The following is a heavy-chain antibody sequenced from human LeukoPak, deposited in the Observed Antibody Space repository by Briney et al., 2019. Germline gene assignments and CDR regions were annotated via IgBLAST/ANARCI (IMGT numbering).Heavy chain of an antibody. D-gene: IGHD4-11*01. CDR2: ISTSSRTI. Sequence: PGGSLRLSCAASGFTFSSYTMDWVRQAPGKGLEWVAYISTSSRTIYYADSVKGRFTISRDDAKNSLSLHMDSLRAEDTAVYYFARGRRDYSNYEGTLEYWGQGTLVTVSS. CDR3: ARGRRDYSNYEGTLEY. J-gene: IGHJ4*02. V-gene: IGHV3-48*01. CDR1: GFTFSSYT.